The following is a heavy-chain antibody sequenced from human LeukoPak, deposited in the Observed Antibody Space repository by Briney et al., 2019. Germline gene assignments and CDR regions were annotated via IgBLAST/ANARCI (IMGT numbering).Heavy chain of an antibody. CDR1: GFTFSSYW. D-gene: IGHD2-15*01. CDR2: INSDGSST. Sequence: GGSLRLSCAASGFTFSSYWMHWVRQAPGKGLVWVPRINSDGSSTSYADSVKGRFTISRDNAKNTLYLQMNSLRAEDTAVYYCARTGRQNYFDYWGQGTLVTVSS. J-gene: IGHJ4*02. CDR3: ARTGRQNYFDY. V-gene: IGHV3-74*01.